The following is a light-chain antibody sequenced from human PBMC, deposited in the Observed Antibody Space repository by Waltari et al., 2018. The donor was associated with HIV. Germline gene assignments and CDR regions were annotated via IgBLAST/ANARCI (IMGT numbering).Light chain of an antibody. J-gene: IGLJ3*02. CDR3: CSYGGDNTFV. Sequence: QSALTQPASVSESLGQSITISCTGGGSDVGNFNFVSGYQQRPGKAPRLMIYDDLKRPSGVSTRFSASKSGNTASLTISGLQVEYEADYYCCSYGGDNTFVFGGGTTVTVL. CDR2: DDL. V-gene: IGLV2-23*02. CDR1: GSDVGNFNF.